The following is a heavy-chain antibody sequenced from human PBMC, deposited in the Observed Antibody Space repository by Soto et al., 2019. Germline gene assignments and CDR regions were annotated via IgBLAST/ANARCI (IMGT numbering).Heavy chain of an antibody. CDR1: GFTFSNAW. CDR2: IKSKTDGGTT. J-gene: IGHJ4*02. D-gene: IGHD3-3*01. V-gene: IGHV3-15*01. CDR3: TTGPYDYWSGNPIQLDY. Sequence: EVQLVESGGGLVKPGGSLRLSCAASGFTFSNAWMSWVRQAPGKGLEWVGRIKSKTDGGTTDYAAPVKGRFTISRDDSKNTLYLQMNSLKTEDTAVYYCTTGPYDYWSGNPIQLDYWGQGTLVTVSS.